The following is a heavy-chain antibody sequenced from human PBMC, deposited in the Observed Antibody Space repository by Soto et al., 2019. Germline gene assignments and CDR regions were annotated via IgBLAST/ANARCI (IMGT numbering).Heavy chain of an antibody. D-gene: IGHD3-22*01. V-gene: IGHV3-23*01. Sequence: GGSLRLSCAASGFTFSSYAMSWVRQAPGKGLEWVSGISGGGDSAYYADSVKGRFIISRDNPKNTLYLQINSLRAEDTAIYYCAKSYYDSSLRNLHHWGQGTLVTVPS. CDR2: ISGGGDSA. CDR1: GFTFSSYA. J-gene: IGHJ1*01. CDR3: AKSYYDSSLRNLHH.